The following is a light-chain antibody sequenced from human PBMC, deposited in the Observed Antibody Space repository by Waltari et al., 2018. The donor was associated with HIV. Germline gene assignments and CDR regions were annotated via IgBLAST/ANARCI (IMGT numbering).Light chain of an antibody. Sequence: QSALTQPPSASGSPGQSVTISCTGPSSDVGGYNSAPWYQQHPGKAPQLMIYEVSQRPSGVPNRFSGSKSGNTASLTVSGLQTEDEANYYCSSYAGSNNWVFGGGTNLTVL. V-gene: IGLV2-8*01. CDR2: EVS. CDR3: SSYAGSNNWV. CDR1: SSDVGGYNS. J-gene: IGLJ3*02.